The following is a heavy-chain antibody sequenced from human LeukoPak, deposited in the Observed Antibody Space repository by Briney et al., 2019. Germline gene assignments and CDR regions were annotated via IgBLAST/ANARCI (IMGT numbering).Heavy chain of an antibody. V-gene: IGHV7-4-1*02. CDR3: ARVPYAGGYWVYYYYMDV. Sequence: ASVKVSCKASGYTFTSYAMNWVRQAPGQGLEWMGWINTNTGNPTYAQGFTGWFVFSLDTSVSTAYLQISSLKAEDTAVYYCARVPYAGGYWVYYYYMDVWGKGTTVTVSS. D-gene: IGHD3-10*01. CDR1: GYTFTSYA. J-gene: IGHJ6*03. CDR2: INTNTGNP.